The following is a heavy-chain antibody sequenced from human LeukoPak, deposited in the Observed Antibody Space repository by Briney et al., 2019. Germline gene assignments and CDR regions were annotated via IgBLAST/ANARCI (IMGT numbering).Heavy chain of an antibody. Sequence: PGGSLRLSCAASGFTFSSYGMHWVRQAPGKGLEGVAVISYDETNKYYADSVKGRFTISRDNSKNTLYLQMNSLRAEDTAVYYCAKADSYGSGSYYLLDYWGQGTLVTVSS. V-gene: IGHV3-30*18. J-gene: IGHJ4*02. CDR1: GFTFSSYG. CDR2: ISYDETNK. CDR3: AKADSYGSGSYYLLDY. D-gene: IGHD3-10*01.